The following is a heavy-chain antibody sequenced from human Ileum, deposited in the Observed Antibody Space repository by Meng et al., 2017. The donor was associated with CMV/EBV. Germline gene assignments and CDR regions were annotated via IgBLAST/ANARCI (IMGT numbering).Heavy chain of an antibody. V-gene: IGHV3-48*04. CDR3: AKVGSRYYFES. D-gene: IGHD3-10*01. Sequence: GESLKISCAASGFSFSDYSMNWVRQAPGKGLEWIAYISTTGTRVDYADSVKGRFTISRDHAKNSLSLQIHSLRVEDTATYFCAKVGSRYYFESWGQGLLVTVSS. CDR1: GFSFSDYS. CDR2: ISTTGTRV. J-gene: IGHJ4*02.